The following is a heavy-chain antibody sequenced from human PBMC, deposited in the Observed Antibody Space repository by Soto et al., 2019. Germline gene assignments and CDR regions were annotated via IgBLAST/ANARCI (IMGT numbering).Heavy chain of an antibody. CDR1: GYTFTSYG. D-gene: IGHD3-10*01. CDR2: ISAYTGNT. Sequence: QVQLVQSGAEVKKPGASVKVSCKASGYTFTSYGISWVRQAPGQGREWMGWISAYTGNTNYAQKLQGRVTMTTDKSTSTAYMELRSLGSDDTAVYYCATMTYSRGRYAVDYWGQGTLVTGSS. J-gene: IGHJ4*02. V-gene: IGHV1-18*01. CDR3: ATMTYSRGRYAVDY.